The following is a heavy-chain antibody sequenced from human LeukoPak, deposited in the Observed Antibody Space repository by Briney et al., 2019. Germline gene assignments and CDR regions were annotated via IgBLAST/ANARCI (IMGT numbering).Heavy chain of an antibody. CDR1: GYSFTNYY. CDR2: INPDGAST. J-gene: IGHJ4*02. D-gene: IGHD5-12*01. CDR3: ARAFSGYGGYYDY. V-gene: IGHV1-46*01. Sequence: ASVTVSCRASGYSFTNYYIHWVRQAPGQGLEWMGIINPDGASTTYGQKFQGRVTMTRDMSTSTVYMELSSLRSEDSAVYYCARAFSGYGGYYDYWGQGTPVTVSS.